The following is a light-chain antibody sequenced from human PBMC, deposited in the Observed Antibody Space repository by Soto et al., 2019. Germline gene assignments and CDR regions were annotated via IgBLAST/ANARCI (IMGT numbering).Light chain of an antibody. CDR1: QSISSW. CDR3: QQYENYWT. J-gene: IGKJ1*01. Sequence: DIQMTQSPSTLSATAGDRVTITCRASQSISSWLAWYQHKPGKAPKLLTYDASNLDSGVPSRFSGSGSGTEFSLTISNLQPDDCATYYCQQYENYWTFGQGTRVESK. V-gene: IGKV1-5*01. CDR2: DAS.